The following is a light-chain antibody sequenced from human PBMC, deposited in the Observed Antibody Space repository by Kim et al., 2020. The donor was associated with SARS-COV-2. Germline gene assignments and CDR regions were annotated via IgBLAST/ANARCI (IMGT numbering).Light chain of an antibody. Sequence: VSPGESATLSCRASQSVTSNLAWYQQKPGQAPRLLMYGASTRATGIPARFSGSGSGTEFTLTISSLQSEDFAVYYCQQYNKWPLTFGQGTRLEIK. J-gene: IGKJ5*01. V-gene: IGKV3-15*01. CDR3: QQYNKWPLT. CDR1: QSVTSN. CDR2: GAS.